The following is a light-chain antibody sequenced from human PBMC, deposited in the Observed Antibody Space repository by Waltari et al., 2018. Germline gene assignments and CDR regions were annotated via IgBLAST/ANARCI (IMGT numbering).Light chain of an antibody. CDR1: QSVSSY. CDR2: DAS. Sequence: EIVLTQSPATLSLSPGERATLSCRASQSVSSYLAWYQQKPGQAPRLRLYDASNRATGIPARFSGSVSGTDFTLTISSLEPEDFAVYYCQQRSNWPLTFGGGTKVEIK. V-gene: IGKV3-11*01. CDR3: QQRSNWPLT. J-gene: IGKJ4*01.